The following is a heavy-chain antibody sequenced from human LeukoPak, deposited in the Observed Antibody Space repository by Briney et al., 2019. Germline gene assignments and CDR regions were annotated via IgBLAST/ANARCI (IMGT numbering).Heavy chain of an antibody. CDR3: ARGDFDAFDI. V-gene: IGHV4-39*01. CDR2: IYYSGST. J-gene: IGHJ3*02. CDR1: GGSISSSSYY. Sequence: SETLSLTCTVSGGSISSSSYYWGWIRQPPGKGLEWIGSIYYSGSTCYNPSLKSRVTISVDTSKNQFSLKLSSVTAADTAVYYCARGDFDAFDIWGQGTMVTVSS. D-gene: IGHD3-3*01.